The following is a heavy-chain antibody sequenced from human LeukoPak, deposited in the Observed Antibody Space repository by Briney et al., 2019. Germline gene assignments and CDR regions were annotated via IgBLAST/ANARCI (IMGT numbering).Heavy chain of an antibody. CDR1: GYSISSGYY. CDR2: IYHSGFN. Sequence: SETLSLTCSVSGYSISSGYYWSWIRQSPGKGLEWIGSIYHSGFNYYNPSLKSRVTMSVDTSKNEFSLKLSSVTAADTAVYYCARRGSGWGRWGQGTLVTVSS. J-gene: IGHJ4*02. D-gene: IGHD6-19*01. V-gene: IGHV4-38-2*01. CDR3: ARRGSGWGR.